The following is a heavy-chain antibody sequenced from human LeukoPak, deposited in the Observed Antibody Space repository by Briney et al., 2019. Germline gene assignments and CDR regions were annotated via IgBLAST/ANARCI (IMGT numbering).Heavy chain of an antibody. CDR1: GFTFSSYS. D-gene: IGHD3-9*01. CDR3: ARQRDYDILTGYSDY. CDR2: INWNGGST. Sequence: GGSLRLSCAASGFTFSSYSMSWVRQAPGKGLEWVSGINWNGGSTGYADSVKGRFTISRDNAKNSLYLQMNSLRAEDTALYYCARQRDYDILTGYSDYWGQGTLVTVSS. J-gene: IGHJ4*02. V-gene: IGHV3-20*04.